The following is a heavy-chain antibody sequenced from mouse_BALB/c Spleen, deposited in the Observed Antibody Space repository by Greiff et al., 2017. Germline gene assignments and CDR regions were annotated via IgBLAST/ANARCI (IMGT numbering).Heavy chain of an antibody. CDR2: ISSGSSTI. J-gene: IGHJ4*01. Sequence: DVKLVESGGGLVQPGGSRKLSCAASGFTFSSFGMHWVRQAPEKGLEWVAYISSGSSTIYYADTVKGRFTISRDNPKNTLFLQMTSLRSEDTAMYYCARRLLHAMDYWGQGTSVTVSS. V-gene: IGHV5-17*02. CDR3: ARRLLHAMDY. CDR1: GFTFSSFG. D-gene: IGHD2-3*01.